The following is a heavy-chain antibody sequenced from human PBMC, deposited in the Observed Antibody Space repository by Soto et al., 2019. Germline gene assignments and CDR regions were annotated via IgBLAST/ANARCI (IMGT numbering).Heavy chain of an antibody. Sequence: EVQLVESGGGLVKPGGSLRLSCAASGFTFSSYSMNWVRQAPGKGLEWVSSISSSSSYIYYADSVKGRFTISRDNAKNSLYLQMNSLRAEDTAVYYCARALEWFDYYDYMDVWGKGTTVTVSS. CDR1: GFTFSSYS. CDR3: ARALEWFDYYDYMDV. V-gene: IGHV3-21*01. CDR2: ISSSSSYI. D-gene: IGHD3-3*01. J-gene: IGHJ6*03.